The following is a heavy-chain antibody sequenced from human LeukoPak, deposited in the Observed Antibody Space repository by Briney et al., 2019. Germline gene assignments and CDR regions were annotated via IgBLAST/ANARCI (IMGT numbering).Heavy chain of an antibody. CDR3: AKDRAPYLGYCSGGDCYFLGARYFDY. CDR1: VFTFSSYW. Sequence: GGSLRLSCAASVFTFSSYWMSWVRQAPGKGLEWVANIKQDGSEKYYVDSVKGRFTISRDNAKNSLYLQMNSLRAEDTALYYCAKDRAPYLGYCSGGDCYFLGARYFDYWGQGTLVTVSS. V-gene: IGHV3-7*03. D-gene: IGHD2-21*02. J-gene: IGHJ4*02. CDR2: IKQDGSEK.